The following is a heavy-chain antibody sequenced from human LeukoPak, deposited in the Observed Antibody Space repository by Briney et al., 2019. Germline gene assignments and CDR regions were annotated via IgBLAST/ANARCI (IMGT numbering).Heavy chain of an antibody. J-gene: IGHJ6*03. Sequence: GGSLRLSCAASGFTVNSYGMHWVRQAPGKGLEWVAFIRYDASYEYYADSVKGRFTISRDNSKTTLYLQMNSLRSEDTAVYYCAKDGGLHLYYYYNYMDIWGKGTTVTVSS. V-gene: IGHV3-30*02. CDR1: GFTVNSYG. CDR3: AKDGGLHLYYYYNYMDI. CDR2: IRYDASYE. D-gene: IGHD5-24*01.